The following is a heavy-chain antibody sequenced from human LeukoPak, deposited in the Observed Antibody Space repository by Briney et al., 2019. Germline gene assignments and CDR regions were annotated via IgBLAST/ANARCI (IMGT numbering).Heavy chain of an antibody. V-gene: IGHV3-74*01. CDR1: GFTFSSYW. Sequence: PGGSLRLSCAASGFTFSSYWMHWVRQAPGKGLVWVSRINTDGSSTSYADSVKGRFTISRDNAKNTLYLQMNSLRAEDTAVYYCAKNYYGSGSYYNAGAFDIWGKGTMVTVSS. CDR2: INTDGSST. CDR3: AKNYYGSGSYYNAGAFDI. J-gene: IGHJ3*02. D-gene: IGHD3-10*01.